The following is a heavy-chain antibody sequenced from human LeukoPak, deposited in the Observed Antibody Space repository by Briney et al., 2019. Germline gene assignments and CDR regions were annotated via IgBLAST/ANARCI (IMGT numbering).Heavy chain of an antibody. V-gene: IGHV3-74*01. CDR2: ISTDGRNV. Sequence: GGSLRLSCAASGFTFSSYWMHWVRQAPGKGLVWVSLISTDGRNVNYADSVKGRFTISRDNAKNTLYLQLNSLRAEDTAVYYCARGASSGYRIDYWGQGTLVTVSS. CDR3: ARGASSGYRIDY. J-gene: IGHJ4*02. CDR1: GFTFSSYW. D-gene: IGHD3-10*01.